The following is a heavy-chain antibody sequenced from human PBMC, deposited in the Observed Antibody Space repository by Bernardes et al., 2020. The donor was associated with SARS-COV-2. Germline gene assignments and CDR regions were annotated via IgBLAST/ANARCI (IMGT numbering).Heavy chain of an antibody. CDR2: FDPEDGET. V-gene: IGHV1-24*01. Sequence: ASVKVSCKVSGYTLTELSIHWVRQAPGKGLEWMGGFDPEDGETIYAQKFQGRVTMTEDTSTDTAYMELSSLRSEDTPVYYCATGSLWFGELLGKASWFDPRGEGNVVT. CDR1: GYTLTELS. J-gene: IGHJ5*02. D-gene: IGHD3-10*01. CDR3: ATGSLWFGELLGKASWFDP.